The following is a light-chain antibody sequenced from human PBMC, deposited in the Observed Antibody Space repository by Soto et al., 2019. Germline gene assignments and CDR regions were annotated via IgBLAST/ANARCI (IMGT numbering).Light chain of an antibody. Sequence: SVLTQPPSASGTPGQRVTISCSGSSSNIGSSYVHWYQQLPGTAPKLLIYSNGLRPSGVPGRFSGSKSGTSASLAISGLRSEDEADYYCAAWDESLSGWVFGGGTKVTVL. CDR1: SSNIGSSY. J-gene: IGLJ3*02. CDR2: SNG. V-gene: IGLV1-47*02. CDR3: AAWDESLSGWV.